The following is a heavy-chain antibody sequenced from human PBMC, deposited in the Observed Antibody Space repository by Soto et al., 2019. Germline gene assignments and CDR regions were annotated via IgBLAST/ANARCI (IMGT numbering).Heavy chain of an antibody. D-gene: IGHD1-7*01. J-gene: IGHJ2*01. CDR2: ISGSGGST. Sequence: EVQLLESGGGLVQPGGSLRLSCAASGFTFSSYAMSWVRQAPGKGLEWVSAISGSGGSTYYADSVKGRFTISRDNSKNTRYLQMNSLRAEDTAVYYCAKSNWNYGQINCYFDLCGRGTLVTVSS. V-gene: IGHV3-23*01. CDR3: AKSNWNYGQINCYFDL. CDR1: GFTFSSYA.